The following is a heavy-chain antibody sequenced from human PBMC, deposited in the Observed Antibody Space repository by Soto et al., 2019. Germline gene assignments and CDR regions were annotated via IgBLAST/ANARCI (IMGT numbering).Heavy chain of an antibody. CDR1: GFTFHDHG. D-gene: IGHD3-16*02. V-gene: IGHV3-9*01. CDR2: ISWVSANK. Sequence: EVQLVESGGGLVQPGGSLRLSCVASGFTFHDHGMHWVRQVPGRGLEWVSGISWVSANKDYGDSVDGRFTISRDNAKNSLYLLIDTLRLEDTAIYYWAKNVGGVCSAPRGGRYPYFGMDVWGQGTSVTVSS. CDR3: AKNVGGVCSAPRGGRYPYFGMDV. J-gene: IGHJ6*02.